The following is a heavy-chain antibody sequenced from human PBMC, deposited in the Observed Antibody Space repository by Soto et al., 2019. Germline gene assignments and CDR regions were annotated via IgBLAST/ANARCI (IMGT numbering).Heavy chain of an antibody. Sequence: EVQLVESGGGLVKPGGSLRVSCSPSGFTFSDPYMDWVRQAPGQGLEGVGRIRNRIYSFTTQYAASVNDRVTISRDNARNSLSLQRNSLKTEDTAVYYCATSPSRPNNRWSGFDFWGQGTLVSVSS. CDR2: IRNRIYSFTT. J-gene: IGHJ4*02. CDR1: GFTFSDPY. D-gene: IGHD2-15*01. V-gene: IGHV3-72*01. CDR3: ATSPSRPNNRWSGFDF.